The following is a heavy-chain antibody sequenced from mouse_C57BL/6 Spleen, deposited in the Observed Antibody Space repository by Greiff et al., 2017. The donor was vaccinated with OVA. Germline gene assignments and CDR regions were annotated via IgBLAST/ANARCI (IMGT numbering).Heavy chain of an antibody. CDR2: INYDGSST. J-gene: IGHJ3*01. CDR3: AREGLTGPWFAY. V-gene: IGHV5-16*01. D-gene: IGHD4-1*01. CDR1: GFTFSDYY. Sequence: EVQRVESEGGLVQPGSSMKLSCTASGFTFSDYYMAWVRQVPEKGLEWVANINYDGSSTYYLDSLKSRFIISRDNAKNILYLQMSSLKSEDTATYYCAREGLTGPWFAYWGQGTLVTVSA.